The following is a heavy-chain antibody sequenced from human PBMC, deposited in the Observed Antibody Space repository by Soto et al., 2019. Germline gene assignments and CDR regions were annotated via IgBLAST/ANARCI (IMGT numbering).Heavy chain of an antibody. CDR2: IYYSGST. V-gene: IGHV4-30-4*01. D-gene: IGHD4-17*01. J-gene: IGHJ4*02. CDR1: GGSISSGDYY. Sequence: PSETLSLTCTVSGGSISSGDYYWSWIRQPPGKGLEWIGYIYYSGSTYYNPSLKSRVTISVDTSKNQFYLKLSSVTAADTAVYYCARADGFRGDYGSKWYWGQGTLVTVSS. CDR3: ARADGFRGDYGSKWY.